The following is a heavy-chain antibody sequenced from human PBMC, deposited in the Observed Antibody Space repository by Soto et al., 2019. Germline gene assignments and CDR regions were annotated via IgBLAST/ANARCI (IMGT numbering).Heavy chain of an antibody. D-gene: IGHD3-22*01. CDR1: GFKFSTYW. V-gene: IGHV3-7*01. Sequence: EVPVVESGGGLVQPGGSLRLSCAASGFKFSTYWMSWVRQAPGKGLEGVANIKRDGNEMYDVDAVKGRFTISGESAKNSLFLIMHSLRVEDTAVYYCARDDYTYYYDSSGYFPLYYFDYWGQGTLVTVSS. CDR3: ARDDYTYYYDSSGYFPLYYFDY. CDR2: IKRDGNEM. J-gene: IGHJ4*02.